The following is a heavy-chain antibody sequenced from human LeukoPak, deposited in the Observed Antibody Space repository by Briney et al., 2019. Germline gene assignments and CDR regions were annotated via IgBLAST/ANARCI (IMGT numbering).Heavy chain of an antibody. D-gene: IGHD3-16*01. CDR3: ARVLSYESYYYYMDV. Sequence: SETLSLTCTVSGGSISNYYWSWIRQPPGKGLEWIGYTYDTERTYYNPSLKSRVTISLDTSKNQFSLKLSSVTAADTAVYYCARVLSYESYYYYMDVWGKGTTVTISS. CDR1: GGSISNYY. CDR2: TYDTERT. V-gene: IGHV4-59*01. J-gene: IGHJ6*03.